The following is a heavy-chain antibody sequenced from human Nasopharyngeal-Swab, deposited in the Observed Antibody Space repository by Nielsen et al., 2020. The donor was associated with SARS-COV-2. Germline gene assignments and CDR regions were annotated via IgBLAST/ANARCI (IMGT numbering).Heavy chain of an antibody. D-gene: IGHD3-10*01. Sequence: VRQAPGKGLVWVSRINSDGSSTSYADSVKGRFTISRDNSKNTLYLQMNSLRAEDTAVYYCAKDLLNNVLLWFGELLGLAFDIWGQGTMVTVSS. V-gene: IGHV3-74*01. J-gene: IGHJ3*02. CDR3: AKDLLNNVLLWFGELLGLAFDI. CDR2: INSDGSST.